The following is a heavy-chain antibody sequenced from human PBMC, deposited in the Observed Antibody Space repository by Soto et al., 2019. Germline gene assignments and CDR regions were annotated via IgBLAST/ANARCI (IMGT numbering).Heavy chain of an antibody. Sequence: QAQLHESGPGLVKPSETLSLTCAVSGGGITSYYLNWIRQSPGKGLEWIGYIYFTGTTKYNPSLTRRVSISIDTSTRRFALNLTSVTAADAAVYYCARRHGDHSTFAFDIWSQGTLVTVSS. D-gene: IGHD4-17*01. V-gene: IGHV4-59*01. CDR3: ARRHGDHSTFAFDI. CDR1: GGGITSYY. CDR2: IYFTGTT. J-gene: IGHJ3*02.